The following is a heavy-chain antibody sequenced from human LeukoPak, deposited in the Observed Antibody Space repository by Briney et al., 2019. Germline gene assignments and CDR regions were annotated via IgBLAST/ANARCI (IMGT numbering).Heavy chain of an antibody. CDR3: ARDRRIVVVPAAILGWFDP. CDR1: GGSFSGYY. CDR2: INHSGST. J-gene: IGHJ5*02. D-gene: IGHD2-2*01. V-gene: IGHV4-34*01. Sequence: PSETLSLTCAVYGGSFSGYYWSWIRQPPGKGLEWIGEINHSGSTNYNPSLKSRVTISVDTSKNQFSLKLSSVTAADTAVYYCARDRRIVVVPAAILGWFDPWGQGTLVTVSS.